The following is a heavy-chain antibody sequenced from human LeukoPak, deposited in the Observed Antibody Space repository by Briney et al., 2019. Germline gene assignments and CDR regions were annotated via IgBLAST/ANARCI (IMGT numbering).Heavy chain of an antibody. CDR1: GYTFTSYG. CDR2: ISAYNGNT. D-gene: IGHD3-22*01. CDR3: ARVRVNSYYDSSGYLDY. Sequence: GASVKVSCKASGYTFTSYGISWVRQAPGQGLEWMGWISAYNGNTNYAQKLQGRVTMTTDTSTSTAYMELRSLRSDDTAVYYCARVRVNSYYDSSGYLDYWGQGTLVTVSS. V-gene: IGHV1-18*01. J-gene: IGHJ4*02.